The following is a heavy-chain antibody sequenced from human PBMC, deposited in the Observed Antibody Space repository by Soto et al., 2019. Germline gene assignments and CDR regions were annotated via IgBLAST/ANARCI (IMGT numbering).Heavy chain of an antibody. J-gene: IGHJ4*02. CDR1: GLTFSTYG. D-gene: IGHD2-8*01. V-gene: IGHV3-30*18. CDR3: AKDSTPMVYATYYFDY. CDR2: ISYDGSIK. Sequence: PGGSLNPSCPSLGLTFSTYGIPGARKAPGKGLEWVAVISYDGSIKHFVDAVKGRFTISRDNSKDTLYLQMNSLRAEDTAVYYCAKDSTPMVYATYYFDYWGQGTLVTVSS.